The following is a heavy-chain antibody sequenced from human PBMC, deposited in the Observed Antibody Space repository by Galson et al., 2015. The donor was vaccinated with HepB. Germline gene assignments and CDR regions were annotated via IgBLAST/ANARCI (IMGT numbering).Heavy chain of an antibody. CDR2: IYPDDSDT. D-gene: IGHD3-10*01. J-gene: IGHJ6*02. Sequence: QSGAEVKKPGESLKISCRGSGYSFNTHWIAWVRLMPGKGLEWMGIIYPDDSDTKYSPSFQGQVTISADKSIATAYLQWRTLQASDTAMDYCARWGGGDADGLDVWGQGTTVTVS. CDR1: GYSFNTHW. CDR3: ARWGGGDADGLDV. V-gene: IGHV5-51*03.